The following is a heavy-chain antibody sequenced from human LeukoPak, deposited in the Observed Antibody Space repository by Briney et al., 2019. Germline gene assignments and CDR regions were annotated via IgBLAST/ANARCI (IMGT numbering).Heavy chain of an antibody. Sequence: SETLSLTCSVSGDSISTSSYYWGWIRQPPGKGLEWIGTIYYSGSTYYNPSLKSRVTISVDTSKNQFSLKLSSVTAADTAVYYCARVGSGSYPYYFDYWGQGTLVTVSS. V-gene: IGHV4-39*07. CDR1: GDSISTSSYY. J-gene: IGHJ4*02. CDR3: ARVGSGSYPYYFDY. D-gene: IGHD1-26*01. CDR2: IYYSGST.